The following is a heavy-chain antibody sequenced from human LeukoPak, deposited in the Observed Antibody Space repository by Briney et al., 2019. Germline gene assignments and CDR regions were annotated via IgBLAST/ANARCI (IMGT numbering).Heavy chain of an antibody. CDR1: GGTFSSYA. J-gene: IGHJ4*02. Sequence: SVKVSCKASGGTFSSYAISWVRQAPGQGLKWMGGIIPIFGTANYAQKFQGRVTITADESTSTAYMELSSLRSEDTAVYYCARGGSFAVALDYWGQGTLVTVSS. CDR3: ARGGSFAVALDY. V-gene: IGHV1-69*13. CDR2: IIPIFGTA. D-gene: IGHD6-19*01.